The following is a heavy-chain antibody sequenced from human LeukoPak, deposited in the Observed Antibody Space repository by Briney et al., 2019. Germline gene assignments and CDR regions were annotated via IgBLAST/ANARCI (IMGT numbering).Heavy chain of an antibody. J-gene: IGHJ5*02. Sequence: GESLKISCKGSGYSFTSYWIGWVRQMPGKGLEWMGIIYPGDSDTRYSPSFQGQVTISADKSISTAYLQWTSLKASDTATHYCARLGFLDIVVPAAGNWFDPWGQGTLVTVSS. CDR2: IYPGDSDT. D-gene: IGHD2-2*01. V-gene: IGHV5-51*01. CDR3: ARLGFLDIVVPAAGNWFDP. CDR1: GYSFTSYW.